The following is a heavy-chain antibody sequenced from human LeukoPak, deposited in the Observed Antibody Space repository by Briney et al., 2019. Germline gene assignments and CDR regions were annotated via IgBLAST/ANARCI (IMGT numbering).Heavy chain of an antibody. D-gene: IGHD6-19*01. J-gene: IGHJ4*02. CDR2: IHWDDHE. CDR1: GFSLNTRGVA. CDR3: AHRLGSAWCFDS. Sequence: SGPTLVKPTQTLTLTCTFSGFSLNTRGVAVGWIRQPPGQALEWLALIHWDDHERYSPSLKNRLTITKDTSKNQVVLRMTNMDPVDTATFYCAHRLGSAWCFDSWGQGTLVTVSS. V-gene: IGHV2-5*02.